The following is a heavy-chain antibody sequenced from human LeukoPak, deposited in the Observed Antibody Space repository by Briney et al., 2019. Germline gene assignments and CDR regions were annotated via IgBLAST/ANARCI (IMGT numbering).Heavy chain of an antibody. CDR1: GFTFSDYY. J-gene: IGHJ5*02. D-gene: IGHD6-19*01. V-gene: IGHV3-23*01. CDR2: ISGSGGST. CDR3: AKGPSRGFYSSGWYDLGGWFDP. Sequence: GGSLRLSCAASGFTFSDYYMSWIRQAPGKGLEWVSAISGSGGSTYYADSVKGRFTISRDNSKNTLYLQMNSLRAEDTAVYYCAKGPSRGFYSSGWYDLGGWFDPWGQGTLVTVSS.